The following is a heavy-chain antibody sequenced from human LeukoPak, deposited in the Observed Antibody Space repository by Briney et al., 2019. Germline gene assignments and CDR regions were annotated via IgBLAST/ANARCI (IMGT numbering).Heavy chain of an antibody. J-gene: IGHJ4*02. CDR3: AKDYVSGDGYWDFDY. CDR2: IIPILGIA. V-gene: IGHV1-69*04. CDR1: GGTFSSYA. D-gene: IGHD5-24*01. Sequence: GSSVKVSCKASGGTFSSYAISWVRQAPGQGLEWMGRIIPILGIANYAQKFQGRVTITADKSTSTAYMELSSLRSEDTAVYYCAKDYVSGDGYWDFDYWGQGTLVTVSS.